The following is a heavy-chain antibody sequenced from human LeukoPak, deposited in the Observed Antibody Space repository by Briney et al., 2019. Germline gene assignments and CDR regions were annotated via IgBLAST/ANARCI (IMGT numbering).Heavy chain of an antibody. CDR2: ISYDGSNK. V-gene: IGHV3-30*18. Sequence: GRSLRLSCAASGFTFSSYGMHWVRQAPGKGLEWVAVISYDGSNKYYADSVKGRFTISRDNSKNTLYLQMNSLRAEDTAVYYCAKGGFMITFGGVIVDWGQGTLVTVPS. D-gene: IGHD3-16*02. J-gene: IGHJ4*02. CDR3: AKGGFMITFGGVIVD. CDR1: GFTFSSYG.